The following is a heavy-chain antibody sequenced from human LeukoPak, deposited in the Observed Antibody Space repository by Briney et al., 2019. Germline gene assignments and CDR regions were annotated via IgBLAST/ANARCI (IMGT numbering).Heavy chain of an antibody. CDR2: MFPDGRT. D-gene: IGHD4-17*01. Sequence: GGSLRLSCIVSGFSVNDNYMSWVRQAPGKGLQWVSVMFPDGRTFYGDSVRGRFTISRDLARNTLLLQVHSLRADDTAVHYCARTNPVYGDYDYWGQGTLVTVSS. V-gene: IGHV3-53*01. J-gene: IGHJ4*02. CDR3: ARTNPVYGDYDY. CDR1: GFSVNDNY.